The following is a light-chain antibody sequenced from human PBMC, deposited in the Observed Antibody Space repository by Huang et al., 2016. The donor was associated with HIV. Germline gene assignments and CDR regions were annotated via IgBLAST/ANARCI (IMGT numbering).Light chain of an antibody. Sequence: DIVVTQSPDSLAVSLGETASLTCRTRQSVLSSSTNKNYLAWFQQKAGQPPKLRICWASTREAGFSDRITGSGSGTHFTLTISNVRTEDVAIYYCQQYYNSPQTFGPGTRVEI. CDR2: WAS. CDR3: QQYYNSPQT. CDR1: QSVLSSSTNKNY. J-gene: IGKJ1*01. V-gene: IGKV4-1*01.